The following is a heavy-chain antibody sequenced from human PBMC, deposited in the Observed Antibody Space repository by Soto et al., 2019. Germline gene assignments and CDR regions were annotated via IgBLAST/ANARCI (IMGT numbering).Heavy chain of an antibody. Sequence: QVQLQESGPGLVKPSQTLSLTCTVSGGSISSGDYYWNWIRQHPGKGLEWIGYIYYSGTTYYNPSLKSRVTISIDTSKNQFSLKLSSVTAADTAVYYCARNVGASDAFDIWGQGTIVTVSS. D-gene: IGHD1-1*01. CDR1: GGSISSGDYY. J-gene: IGHJ3*02. CDR3: ARNVGASDAFDI. V-gene: IGHV4-31*03. CDR2: IYYSGTT.